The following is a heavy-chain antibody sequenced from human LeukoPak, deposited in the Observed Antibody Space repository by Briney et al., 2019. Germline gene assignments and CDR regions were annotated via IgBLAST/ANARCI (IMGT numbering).Heavy chain of an antibody. J-gene: IGHJ5*02. CDR2: INHSGST. CDR1: GGSFSGYY. V-gene: IGHV4-34*01. CDR3: ARRGSGNGSGSYFWSVWFDP. D-gene: IGHD3-10*01. Sequence: SETLSLTCTVYGGSFSGYYWSWIRQPPGKGLEWIGEINHSGSTNYNPSLKSRVTISVDTSKNQFSLKLSSVTAADTAVYYCARRGSGNGSGSYFWSVWFDPWGQGTLVTVSS.